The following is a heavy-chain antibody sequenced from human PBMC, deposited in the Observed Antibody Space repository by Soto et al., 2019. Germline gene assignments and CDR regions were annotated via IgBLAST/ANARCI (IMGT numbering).Heavy chain of an antibody. V-gene: IGHV1-69*01. J-gene: IGHJ4*02. CDR2: IIPIFGTA. D-gene: IGHD6-6*01. Sequence: QVQLVQSGAEVKKPGSSVKVSCKASGGTFSSYAISWVRQAPGQGLEWMGGIIPIFGTANYAQKFQGRVTITVDESTSTAYMELSSLRSEDTAVYYCARDSGSISSSPDYFDYWGQGTLVTVSS. CDR1: GGTFSSYA. CDR3: ARDSGSISSSPDYFDY.